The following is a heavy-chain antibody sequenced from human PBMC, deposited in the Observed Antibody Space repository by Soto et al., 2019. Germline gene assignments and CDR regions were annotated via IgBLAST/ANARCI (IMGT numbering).Heavy chain of an antibody. CDR3: ARGGDYGDYNWFDP. V-gene: IGHV4-30-2*01. CDR1: GGSISSGGYS. J-gene: IGHJ5*02. CDR2: IYHSGST. D-gene: IGHD4-17*01. Sequence: ASETLSLTCAVSGGSISSGGYSWSWIRQPPGKGLEWIGYIYHSGSTYYNPSLKSRVTISVDRSKNQFSLKLSSVTAADTAVYYCARGGDYGDYNWFDPWGQGTLVTVSS.